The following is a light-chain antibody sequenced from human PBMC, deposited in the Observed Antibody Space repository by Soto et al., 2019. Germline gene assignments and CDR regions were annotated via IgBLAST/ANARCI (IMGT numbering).Light chain of an antibody. Sequence: IVLTQSPGTLSLSPVDRATLSCRASQTVSSSYLAWYQQKPGQAPRLLIYGASTRATGIPARFSGSGSGTEFTLTISSPQPDDFATYYCQQYNSYSFGQGTKVDIK. CDR3: QQYNSYS. J-gene: IGKJ1*01. CDR1: QTVSSSY. CDR2: GAS. V-gene: IGKV3-20*01.